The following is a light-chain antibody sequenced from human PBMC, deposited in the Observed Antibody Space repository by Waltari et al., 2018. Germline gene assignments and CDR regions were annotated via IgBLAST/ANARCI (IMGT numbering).Light chain of an antibody. J-gene: IGLJ2*01. CDR1: SSDVGGFNF. CDR2: DVF. Sequence: QSALTQPASVSGSPGQSISISCTGISSDVGGFNFVSWYQQHPGKAPKLMIYDVFNRPSVVSTSFSGSKSDNAASLAISGLQAEDEAVYYCSSYTASPPHVVFGGGTKVTVL. CDR3: SSYTASPPHVV. V-gene: IGLV2-14*03.